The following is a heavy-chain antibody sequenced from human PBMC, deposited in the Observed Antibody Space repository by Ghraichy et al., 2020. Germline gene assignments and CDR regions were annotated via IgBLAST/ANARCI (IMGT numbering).Heavy chain of an antibody. J-gene: IGHJ3*02. Sequence: ASVKVSCKASGYTFTSCDINWVRQATGQGLEWMGWMNPNSGDTGYAQKFQGRVTMTRDTSITTAYMELSSLRSEDTAVYYCVRDTNGALRPDDPFDIWGQGTMVTVSS. V-gene: IGHV1-8*01. CDR1: GYTFTSCD. CDR3: VRDTNGALRPDDPFDI. D-gene: IGHD1-1*01. CDR2: MNPNSGDT.